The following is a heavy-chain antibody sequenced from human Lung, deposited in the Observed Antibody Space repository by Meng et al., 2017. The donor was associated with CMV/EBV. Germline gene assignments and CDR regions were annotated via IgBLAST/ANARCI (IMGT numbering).Heavy chain of an antibody. D-gene: IGHD2-15*01. CDR2: IYYSGST. CDR1: GGSVSSGSYY. J-gene: IGHJ6*02. CDR3: ARGFRGGYYYYYGMEV. Sequence: SXTXSLXCTVSGGSVSSGSYYWSWIRQPPGKGLEWIGYIYYSGSTNYNPSLKSRVTISVDTSKNQFSLKLSSVTAADTAVYYCARGFRGGYYYYYGMEVGXQGTXVNGAS. V-gene: IGHV4-61*01.